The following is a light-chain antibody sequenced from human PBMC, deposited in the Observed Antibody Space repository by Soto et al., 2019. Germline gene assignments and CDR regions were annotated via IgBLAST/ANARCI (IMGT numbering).Light chain of an antibody. CDR1: SSNIGGNS. J-gene: IGLJ1*01. V-gene: IGLV1-51*01. Sequence: QSVLTQPPSVSAAPGQKVTISCSGSSSNIGGNSVSWYQQLPGTAPKLLIYDDNKPPSGIPDRFSGSKSGTSATLGITGFQTGDEADYYCGSWDSSLSAYVFGTGTKVTVL. CDR2: DDN. CDR3: GSWDSSLSAYV.